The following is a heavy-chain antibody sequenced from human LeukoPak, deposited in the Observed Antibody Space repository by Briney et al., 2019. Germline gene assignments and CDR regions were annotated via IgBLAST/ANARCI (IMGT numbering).Heavy chain of an antibody. V-gene: IGHV3-30*18. D-gene: IGHD6-13*01. CDR2: ISYDGSNK. J-gene: IGHJ5*02. Sequence: GGSLRLSCAASGFTFSSYGMHWVRQAPGKGLEWVAVISYDGSNKYYADSVKGRFTISRDNSKNTLYLQMNSLRAEDTAVYYCAKDAPYSSNQPTSWFDPWGQGTLVTVSS. CDR1: GFTFSSYG. CDR3: AKDAPYSSNQPTSWFDP.